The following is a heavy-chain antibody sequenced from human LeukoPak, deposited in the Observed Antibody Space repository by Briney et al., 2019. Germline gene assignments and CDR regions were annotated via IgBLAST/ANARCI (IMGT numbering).Heavy chain of an antibody. CDR3: ARVGDGYNYCFDY. Sequence: GGSLRLSCAASGFTFSDYYMSWIRQAPGEGLECVSYISRSGSAIYYADSGKGRFTISRDNAKNSLYLQMNSLRAEDTAVYYCARVGDGYNYCFDYWSQGTLVTVSS. CDR1: GFTFSDYY. V-gene: IGHV3-11*01. D-gene: IGHD5-24*01. J-gene: IGHJ4*02. CDR2: ISRSGSAI.